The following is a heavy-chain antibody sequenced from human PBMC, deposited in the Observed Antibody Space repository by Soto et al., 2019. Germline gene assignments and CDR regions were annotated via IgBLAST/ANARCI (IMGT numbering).Heavy chain of an antibody. CDR1: SGSISINTW. J-gene: IGHJ4*02. CDR3: IRTLDS. CDR2: TSHSEIT. Sequence: QVQLQESGPGLVEPSGTLSLTCAVSSGSISINTWWHWVRQPPGKGLEWIGETSHSEITNYNPSLKSRVSISVDKSKNQFSLRLNSVTAADTAVYYCIRTLDSWGQGTRVTVSS. V-gene: IGHV4-4*02.